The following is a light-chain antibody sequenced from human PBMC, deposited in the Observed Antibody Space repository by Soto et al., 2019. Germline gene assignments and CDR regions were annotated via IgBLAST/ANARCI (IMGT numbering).Light chain of an antibody. CDR3: QQYDSHRT. V-gene: IGKV1-5*03. CDR2: KAS. Sequence: DLQMTQSPSTLSASVGDRVTITCRASQRVSSWLAWYQQKPGKAPKLLIYKASVLESGVPSRFSGSGSGTGFTLTISSLQPDDFATYYCQQYDSHRTFGQGTKVE. J-gene: IGKJ1*01. CDR1: QRVSSW.